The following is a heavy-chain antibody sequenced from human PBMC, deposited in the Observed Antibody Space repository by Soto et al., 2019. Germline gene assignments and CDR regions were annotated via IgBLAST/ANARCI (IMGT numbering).Heavy chain of an antibody. CDR2: INHSGST. V-gene: IGHV4-34*01. D-gene: IGHD2-2*01. J-gene: IGHJ4*02. CDR3: ARGRIVVVPAALKGGYYFDY. Sequence: QVQLQQWGAGLLKPSETLSLTCAVYGGSFSGYYWSWIRQPPGKGLEWIGEINHSGSTNYNPSLKRPGPISVGTSRIQFSLKLSSVTAADTAVYYCARGRIVVVPAALKGGYYFDYWGQGTLVTVSS. CDR1: GGSFSGYY.